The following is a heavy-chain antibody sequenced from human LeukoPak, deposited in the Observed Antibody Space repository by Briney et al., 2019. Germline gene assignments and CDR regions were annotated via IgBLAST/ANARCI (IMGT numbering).Heavy chain of an antibody. CDR3: ARSQLLLRVRYFDL. CDR1: GGSISSSSYY. Sequence: SETLSLTCTVSGGSISSSSYYWGWIRQHPGKGLEWIGYIYYSGSTYYNPSLKSRVTISVDTSKNQFSLKLSSVTAADTAVYYCARSQLLLRVRYFDLWGRGTLVTVSS. CDR2: IYYSGST. V-gene: IGHV4-31*03. J-gene: IGHJ2*01. D-gene: IGHD2-15*01.